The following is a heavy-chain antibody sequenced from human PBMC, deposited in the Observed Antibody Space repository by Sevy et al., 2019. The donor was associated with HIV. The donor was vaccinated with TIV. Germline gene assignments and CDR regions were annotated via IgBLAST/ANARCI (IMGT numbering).Heavy chain of an antibody. J-gene: IGHJ4*02. Sequence: ASVKVSCKASGYTFTAYYVHWVRQAPGQGLEWMGRINPNSGGTNYAQKFRGRVTMTRDTSISTAYMELSGLRYDDTAVYHCARAYYYDSCAYYFDHWGQGTLVTVSS. CDR2: INPNSGGT. D-gene: IGHD3-22*01. CDR1: GYTFTAYY. CDR3: ARAYYYDSCAYYFDH. V-gene: IGHV1-2*06.